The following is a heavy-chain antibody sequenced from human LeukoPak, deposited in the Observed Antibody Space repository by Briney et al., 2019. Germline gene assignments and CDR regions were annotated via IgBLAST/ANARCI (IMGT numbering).Heavy chain of an antibody. CDR1: GYTFTSYA. CDR2: INTNTENP. J-gene: IGHJ5*02. D-gene: IGHD2-2*01. Sequence: ASVKVSCKASGYTFTSYAMNWVRQAPGQGLEWMGWINTNTENPTYAQGFTGRFVFSLDTSVSTAYLQISSLKAEDTAVYYCARDYCSSTSCGFDPWGQGTLVTVSS. CDR3: ARDYCSSTSCGFDP. V-gene: IGHV7-4-1*02.